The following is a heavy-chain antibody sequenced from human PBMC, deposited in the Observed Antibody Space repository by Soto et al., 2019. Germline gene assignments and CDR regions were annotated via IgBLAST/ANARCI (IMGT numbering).Heavy chain of an antibody. J-gene: IGHJ4*02. CDR2: IYYSGST. V-gene: IGHV4-39*01. CDR3: ARGPVDY. Sequence: PSETLSLTCTVSGGSISSSSYYWGWIRQPPGKGLEWIGSIYYSGSTYYNPSLKSRVTISVDTSKNQFSLKLSSVTAADTAVYYCARGPVDYWGQGTLVTVSS. CDR1: GGSISSSSYY.